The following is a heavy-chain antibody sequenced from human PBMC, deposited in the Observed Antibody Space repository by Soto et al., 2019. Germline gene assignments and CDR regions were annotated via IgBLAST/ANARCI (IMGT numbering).Heavy chain of an antibody. CDR1: EFTFSSYP. CDR3: ARHSSGWYGWFDP. Sequence: EVQLLESGGALVQPGGSLRLSFAASEFTFSSYPLNWSRQAPGKGREWVQFIIGSVVSTYHADSVKGRFTISRDNSKNTLYLQMNSLRADDTAIYYCARHSSGWYGWFDPWGQGTLVTVSS. V-gene: IGHV3-23*01. J-gene: IGHJ5*02. CDR2: IIGSVVST. D-gene: IGHD6-19*01.